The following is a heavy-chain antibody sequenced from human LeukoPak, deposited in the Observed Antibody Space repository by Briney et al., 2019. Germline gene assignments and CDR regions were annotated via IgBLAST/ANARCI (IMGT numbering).Heavy chain of an antibody. J-gene: IGHJ4*02. D-gene: IGHD6-13*01. Sequence: TGGSLRLSCAASGFTFSYYIMNWVRQAPGKGLEWVSSISSSSGYIYYADSVKGRFTISRDNAKNSLYLQMNSLRAEDTSLYYCAASIGYRSSWFADYWGQGTLVTVSS. CDR1: GFTFSYYI. CDR2: ISSSSGYI. CDR3: AASIGYRSSWFADY. V-gene: IGHV3-21*01.